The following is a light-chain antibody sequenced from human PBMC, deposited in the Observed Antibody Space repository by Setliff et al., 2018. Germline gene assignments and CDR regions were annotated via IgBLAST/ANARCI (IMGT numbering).Light chain of an antibody. CDR1: SSDVGGYNY. Sequence: SALTQPHSASGSPGQSVTISCTGTSSDVGGYNYVSWYQQHPGKAPKLMIYEVSKRPSGVPDRFSGSKSGNTASLTVSGLQAEDEADYYCSSYAGSNNFPYVFGTGTKVTVL. V-gene: IGLV2-8*01. J-gene: IGLJ1*01. CDR2: EVS. CDR3: SSYAGSNNFPYV.